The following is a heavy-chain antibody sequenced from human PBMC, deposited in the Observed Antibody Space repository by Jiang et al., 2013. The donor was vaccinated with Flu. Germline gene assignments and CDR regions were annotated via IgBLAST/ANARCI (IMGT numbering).Heavy chain of an antibody. CDR3: ARAEIYDFWSGYYGD. CDR1: GGSISSYY. D-gene: IGHD3-3*01. J-gene: IGHJ4*02. CDR2: IYYSGST. V-gene: IGHV4-59*01. Sequence: GPGLVKPSETLSLTCTVSGGSISSYYWSWIRQPPGKGLEWIGYIYYSGSTNYNPSLKSRVTISVDTSKNQFSLKLSSVTAADTAVYYCARAEIYDFWSGYYGDWGQGTLVTVSS.